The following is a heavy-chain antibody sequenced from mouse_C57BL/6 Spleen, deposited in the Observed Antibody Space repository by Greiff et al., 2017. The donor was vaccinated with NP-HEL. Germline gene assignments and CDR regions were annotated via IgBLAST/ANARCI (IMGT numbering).Heavy chain of an antibody. D-gene: IGHD1-1*01. CDR1: GFTFSSYA. CDR3: ARLRSIYYAMDY. J-gene: IGHJ4*01. Sequence: EVQGVESGGGLVKPGGSLKLSCAASGFTFSSYAMSWVRQTPEKRLEWVATISDGGSYTYYPDNVKGRFTISRDNAKNNLYLQMSHLKSEDTAMYYCARLRSIYYAMDYWGQGTSVTVSS. V-gene: IGHV5-4*01. CDR2: ISDGGSYT.